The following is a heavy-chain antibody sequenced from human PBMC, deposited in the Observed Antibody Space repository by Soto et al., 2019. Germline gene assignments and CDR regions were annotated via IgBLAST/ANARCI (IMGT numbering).Heavy chain of an antibody. J-gene: IGHJ6*02. D-gene: IGHD1-26*01. V-gene: IGHV3-30-3*01. CDR2: LSTDGSTA. Sequence: QVQLVESGGGVVQSGRSLRLSCAASGFIFSSYAMNWVRQSPGRGPEWLAVLSTDGSTAYYADSVRGRFSISRDNSKETLFLQMTGLRGEDTAVYYCAKGAGDRLSLGMDVWGQGTTVTVSS. CDR3: AKGAGDRLSLGMDV. CDR1: GFIFSSYA.